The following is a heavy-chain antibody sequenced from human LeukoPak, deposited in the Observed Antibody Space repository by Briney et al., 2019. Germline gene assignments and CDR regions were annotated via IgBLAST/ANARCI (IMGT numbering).Heavy chain of an antibody. CDR2: INVGNGDT. V-gene: IGHV1-3*01. D-gene: IGHD2-15*01. CDR3: ATSEEGR. J-gene: IGHJ4*02. CDR1: GYTFTSYA. Sequence: EASVKVSCKASGYTFTSYAIHWVRQGPGQRLEWVGWINVGNGDTKYSQKFQGRVTFTRDTSASTAYMELSSLRSEDTAVFYCATSEEGRWGQGTLVTVSS.